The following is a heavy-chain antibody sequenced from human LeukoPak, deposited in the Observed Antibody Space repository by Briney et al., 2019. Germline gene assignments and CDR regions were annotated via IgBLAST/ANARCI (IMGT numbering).Heavy chain of an antibody. CDR2: ISGNSNSI. Sequence: GGSLRLSCAVSGFTFSHYSVNWVRQAPGKGLEWVSSISGNSNSIYYADSVKGRFTVSKDNAKNSLFLRMNSLRVEDTAVYYCARGVPQQCWFDPWGQGTLVTVSS. CDR3: ARGVPQQCWFDP. D-gene: IGHD6-13*01. CDR1: GFTFSHYS. V-gene: IGHV3-21*01. J-gene: IGHJ5*02.